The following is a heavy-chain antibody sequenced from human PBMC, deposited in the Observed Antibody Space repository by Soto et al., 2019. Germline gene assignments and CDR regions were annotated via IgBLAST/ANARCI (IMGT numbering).Heavy chain of an antibody. CDR3: ARAWHIVVVTAIDSFDI. CDR1: GDSVSSNSAA. Sequence: SQTLSLTCAISGDSVSSNSAAWNWIRQSPSRGLEWLGRTYYRSKWYNDYAVSVKSRITINTDTSKNQFYLQLNSVTPEDTAVYYCARAWHIVVVTAIDSFDIWGQGTMVTVSS. J-gene: IGHJ3*02. D-gene: IGHD2-21*02. CDR2: TYYRSKWYN. V-gene: IGHV6-1*01.